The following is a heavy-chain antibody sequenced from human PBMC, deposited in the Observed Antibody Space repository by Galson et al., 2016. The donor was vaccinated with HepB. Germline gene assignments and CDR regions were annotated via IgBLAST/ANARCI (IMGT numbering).Heavy chain of an antibody. CDR1: GFTFKEYW. J-gene: IGHJ6*02. CDR3: ARVVYYYYGMDV. V-gene: IGHV3-7*03. Sequence: SLRLSCAASGFTFKEYWMSWVRQSPGKGLQWVANINEDGSVKYYVDSVKGRFTISRDNAKNSLYLQMNSLRAEDTAVYYCARVVYYYYGMDVWGQGTTVTVSS. CDR2: INEDGSVK.